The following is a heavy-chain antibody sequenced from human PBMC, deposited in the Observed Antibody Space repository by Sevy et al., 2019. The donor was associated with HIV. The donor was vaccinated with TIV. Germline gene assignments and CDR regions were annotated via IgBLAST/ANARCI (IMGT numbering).Heavy chain of an antibody. J-gene: IGHJ4*02. CDR3: ARDMRDYVWGSYPIDY. D-gene: IGHD3-16*01. CDR2: ISSSSSYI. V-gene: IGHV3-21*01. Sequence: GGSLRLSCAASGFTFSSYSMNWVRQAPGKGLEWVSSISSSSSYIYYADSVKGRFTISRDNAKISLYLQMNSLRAEDTAVYYCARDMRDYVWGSYPIDYWGQGTLVTVSS. CDR1: GFTFSSYS.